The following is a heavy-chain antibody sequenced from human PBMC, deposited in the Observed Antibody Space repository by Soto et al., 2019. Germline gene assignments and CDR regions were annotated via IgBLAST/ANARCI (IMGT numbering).Heavy chain of an antibody. CDR3: AREDTAMAFDY. D-gene: IGHD5-18*01. CDR2: IYYSGST. J-gene: IGHJ4*02. V-gene: IGHV4-30-4*01. Sequence: SETLSLTCTVSGGSISSGDYYWSWIRQPPGKGLEWIGYIYYSGSTYYNPSFKSRVTISVDTSKNQFSLKLSSVTAADTAVYYCAREDTAMAFDYWGQGTLVTVSS. CDR1: GGSISSGDYY.